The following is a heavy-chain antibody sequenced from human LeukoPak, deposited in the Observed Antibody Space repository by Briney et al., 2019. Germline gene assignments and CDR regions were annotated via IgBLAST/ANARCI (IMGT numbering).Heavy chain of an antibody. D-gene: IGHD2-21*01. J-gene: IGHJ3*02. CDR3: AKRLSADLWGDDDAFDI. CDR1: GGSMSSSSYY. V-gene: IGHV4-39*01. CDR2: IYYSGST. Sequence: SETLSLTCTVSGGSMSSSSYYWGWIRQPPGKGLEWIGSIYYSGSTYYNPSLKSRVTISVDTSKNQFSLKLSSVTAADTAVYYCAKRLSADLWGDDDAFDIWGQGTMVTVSS.